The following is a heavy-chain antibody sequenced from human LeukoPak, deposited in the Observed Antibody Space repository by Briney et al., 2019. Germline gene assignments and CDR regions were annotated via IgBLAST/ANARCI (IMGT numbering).Heavy chain of an antibody. D-gene: IGHD1-26*01. Sequence: PSETLSLTCAVYGGSFSGYYWSWIRQPPGKGLEWIGEINHSGSTNYNPSLKSRVTISVDTSKNQFSLKLSSVTAADTAVYYCAREGGSYRWFDPWGQGTLVTVSS. J-gene: IGHJ5*02. CDR2: INHSGST. CDR3: AREGGSYRWFDP. CDR1: GGSFSGYY. V-gene: IGHV4-34*01.